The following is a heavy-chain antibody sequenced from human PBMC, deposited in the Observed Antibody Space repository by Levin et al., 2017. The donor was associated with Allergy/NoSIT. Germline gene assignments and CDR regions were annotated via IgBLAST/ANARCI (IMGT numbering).Heavy chain of an antibody. CDR3: ARETQGGGGDCYLAFGLVGGCLPDY. Sequence: PGGSLRLSCAASGFTFSSYWMSWVRQAPGKGLEWVANIKQDGSEKYYVDSVKGRFTISRDNAKNSLYLQMNSLRAEDTAVYYCARETQGGGGDCYLAFGLVGGCLPDYWGQGTLVTVSS. V-gene: IGHV3-7*01. J-gene: IGHJ4*02. D-gene: IGHD2-21*02. CDR2: IKQDGSEK. CDR1: GFTFSSYW.